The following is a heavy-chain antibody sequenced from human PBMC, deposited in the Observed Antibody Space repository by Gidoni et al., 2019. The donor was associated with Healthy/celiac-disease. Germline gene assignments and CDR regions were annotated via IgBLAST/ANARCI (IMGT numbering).Heavy chain of an antibody. CDR2: IYTSGST. Sequence: QVQLQESGPGLVKPSETLSLTCTVSGGSISSYYWSWIRQPAGKGLEWIGRIYTSGSTNYNPSLKSRVTMSVDTSKNQFSLKLSSVTAADTAVYYCARDIVRFSTMGATTSNYYYGMDVWGQGTTVTVSS. D-gene: IGHD1-26*01. CDR1: GGSISSYY. V-gene: IGHV4-4*07. CDR3: ARDIVRFSTMGATTSNYYYGMDV. J-gene: IGHJ6*02.